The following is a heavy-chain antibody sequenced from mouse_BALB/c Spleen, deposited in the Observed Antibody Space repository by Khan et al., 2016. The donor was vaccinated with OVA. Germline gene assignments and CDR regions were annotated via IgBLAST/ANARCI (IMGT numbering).Heavy chain of an antibody. D-gene: IGHD1-1*01. CDR3: AKLYYGGVANGYFDG. Sequence: QVQLKESGPGLVAPSQSLSITCTVSGFSLTNYGVSWVRQPPGKGLEWLGVVWGDGNTNYHSALRSRLSISKDNSKSQVFLKLNSLQTDDTATDDCAKLYYGGVANGYFDGWGAGTTVTVSS. CDR1: GFSLTNYG. V-gene: IGHV2-3*01. J-gene: IGHJ1*01. CDR2: VWGDGNT.